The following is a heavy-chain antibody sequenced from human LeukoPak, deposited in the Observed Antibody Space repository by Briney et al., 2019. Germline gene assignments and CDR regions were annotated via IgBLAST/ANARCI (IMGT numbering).Heavy chain of an antibody. CDR2: IYYSGST. Sequence: SETLSLTCTVSGGSISSHYWNWIRQPPGKGLEWIGYIYYSGSTNYNPSPKSRVTISVDTSKNQFSLKLSSVTAADTAVYYCASGRVTAIDYWGQGTLVTVSS. J-gene: IGHJ4*02. V-gene: IGHV4-59*11. CDR1: GGSISSHY. D-gene: IGHD2-21*02. CDR3: ASGRVTAIDY.